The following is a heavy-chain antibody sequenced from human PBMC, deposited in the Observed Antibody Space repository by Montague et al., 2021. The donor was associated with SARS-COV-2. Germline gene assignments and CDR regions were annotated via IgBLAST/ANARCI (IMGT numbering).Heavy chain of an antibody. CDR3: ARGVETGTLFTYYYYGMDV. J-gene: IGHJ6*02. CDR1: GFTFSSYA. Sequence: SLRLSCAASGFTFSSYAMYWVRQAPGKGLEWVAVLSYDGSNKYYADSAKGRFPISRDNSKNTLYVQMDSLRAEDTAVYYCARGVETGTLFTYYYYGMDVWGQGTTVTVSS. CDR2: LSYDGSNK. V-gene: IGHV3-30-3*01. D-gene: IGHD1-7*01.